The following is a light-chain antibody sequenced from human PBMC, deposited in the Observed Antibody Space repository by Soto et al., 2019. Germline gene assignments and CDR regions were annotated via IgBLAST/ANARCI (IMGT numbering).Light chain of an antibody. CDR1: QSISSY. J-gene: IGKJ4*01. V-gene: IGKV1-39*01. Sequence: DIQMTQSPYSLSASVGDGVTITCRASQSISSYLNWYQQKPGKAPKLLIYAASSLQSGVPSRFSGSGSGTDFTLTISSLQPEDFATYYCQQSYSTLSLTFGGGTKVEIK. CDR3: QQSYSTLSLT. CDR2: AAS.